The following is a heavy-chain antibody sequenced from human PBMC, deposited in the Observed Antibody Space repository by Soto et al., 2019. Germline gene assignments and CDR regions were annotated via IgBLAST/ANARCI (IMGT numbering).Heavy chain of an antibody. J-gene: IGHJ5*02. Sequence: SETLSLTCTVSGGSIFSDDWTWIRQPPGKGLEWIGYISRSGSSSYAPSLKGRVTFSTDTSKNQVSLKMTYVTVADTAVYYCARGYWFDPWGPGTLVTVSS. V-gene: IGHV4-59*01. CDR3: ARGYWFDP. CDR2: ISRSGSS. CDR1: GGSIFSDD.